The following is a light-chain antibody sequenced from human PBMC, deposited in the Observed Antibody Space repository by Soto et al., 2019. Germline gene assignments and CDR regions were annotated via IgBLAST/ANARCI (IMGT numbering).Light chain of an antibody. Sequence: QPVLTQPPSASGSPGQPVTISCTGASSDVARYNYVSWYQQHPGKAPKLIIYEVSERPSGVPDRFSGSKSGNTASLTVSGLQAEDEADYYCSSYAGNNNLVFGGGTKLTVL. CDR1: SSDVARYNY. J-gene: IGLJ2*01. CDR3: SSYAGNNNLV. CDR2: EVS. V-gene: IGLV2-8*01.